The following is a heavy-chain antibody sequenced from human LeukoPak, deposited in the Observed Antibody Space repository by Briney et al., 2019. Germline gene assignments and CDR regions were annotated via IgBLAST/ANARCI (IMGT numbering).Heavy chain of an antibody. CDR1: GYSFTSYW. CDR3: ARGVRGVIRPSWFDP. J-gene: IGHJ5*02. V-gene: IGHV5-51*01. CDR2: IYPGDSDT. Sequence: GESLKISCKGSGYSFTSYWIGWVRQMPGKGLEWMGIIYPGDSDTRYSPSFQGQVTIPADKSISTAYLQWSSLKASDTAMYYCARGVRGVIRPSWFDPWGQGTLVTVSS. D-gene: IGHD3-10*01.